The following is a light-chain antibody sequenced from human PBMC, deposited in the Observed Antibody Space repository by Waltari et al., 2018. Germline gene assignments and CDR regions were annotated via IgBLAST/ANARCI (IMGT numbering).Light chain of an antibody. J-gene: IGLJ2*01. CDR3: QSADRSGSAV. CDR2: KDS. Sequence: YELTQPPSVSVSPGQTAKITCSGDQLPQQYAYWYQQKPGQAPILMIYKDSDRPSGIPERFSGSTSGTTVTLTISGVQPEDEADYYCQSADRSGSAVFGAGTKLTVL. CDR1: QLPQQY. V-gene: IGLV3-25*02.